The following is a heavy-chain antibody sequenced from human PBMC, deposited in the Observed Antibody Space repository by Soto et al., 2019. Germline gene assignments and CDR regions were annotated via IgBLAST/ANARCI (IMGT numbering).Heavy chain of an antibody. Sequence: SVKVSCKASGGTFSSYAISWVRQAPGQGLEWMGGIIPIFGTANYAQKFQGRVTITADESTSTAYMELSSLRSEDTAVYYCARDLSRYDFWSGYRTPNYYYGMDVWGQGTTVTVSS. CDR1: GGTFSSYA. CDR2: IIPIFGTA. V-gene: IGHV1-69*13. J-gene: IGHJ6*02. CDR3: ARDLSRYDFWSGYRTPNYYYGMDV. D-gene: IGHD3-3*01.